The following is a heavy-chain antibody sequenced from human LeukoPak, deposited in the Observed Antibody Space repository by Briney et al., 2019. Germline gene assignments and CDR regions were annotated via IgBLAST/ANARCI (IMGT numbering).Heavy chain of an antibody. CDR2: IYYTGRT. Sequence: SETLSLTCTVSGGSINDYYWSWIRQSPGKGLEWIGYIYYTGRTKYNPSVQSRVTISVDTSKNQFSLKLSSVTAADTAVYYCARRGSHTDYWGQGTLVTVSS. CDR1: GGSINDYY. CDR3: ARRGSHTDY. J-gene: IGHJ4*02. V-gene: IGHV4-59*12.